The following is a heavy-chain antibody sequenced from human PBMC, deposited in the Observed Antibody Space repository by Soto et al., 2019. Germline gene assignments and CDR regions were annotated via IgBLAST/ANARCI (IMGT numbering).Heavy chain of an antibody. CDR2: IYYSGST. J-gene: IGHJ4*02. CDR3: ARHAVHSSGFTEY. CDR1: GGSISSSSYY. Sequence: QLQLQESGPGLVKPSETLSLTCTVSGGSISSSSYYWGWIRQPPGKGLEWIGSIYYSGSTYYNPSLKSRGTISVDTSKNQFSLKLSSVTAADTAVYYCARHAVHSSGFTEYWGQGTLVTVSS. D-gene: IGHD6-19*01. V-gene: IGHV4-39*01.